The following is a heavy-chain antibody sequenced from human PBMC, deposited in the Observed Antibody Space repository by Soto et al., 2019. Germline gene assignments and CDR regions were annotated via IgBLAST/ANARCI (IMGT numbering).Heavy chain of an antibody. Sequence: SETLSLTCTVSGGSISGYYWIWLRQPPGKGLEWIGYIYNIGSTNYNPSLRGRVTMSIDTSQEQFSLKLSSVTATDTAVYYCTRADPTVTLSVFDPWGQGTLVTVSS. CDR2: IYNIGST. CDR3: TRADPTVTLSVFDP. D-gene: IGHD4-17*01. V-gene: IGHV4-59*08. CDR1: GGSISGYY. J-gene: IGHJ5*02.